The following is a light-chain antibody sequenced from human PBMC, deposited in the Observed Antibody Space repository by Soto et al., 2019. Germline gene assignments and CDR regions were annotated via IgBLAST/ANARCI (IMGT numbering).Light chain of an antibody. CDR1: RNVYGF. CDR3: QQSYDNPYT. CDR2: AAS. V-gene: IGKV1-39*01. J-gene: IGKJ2*01. Sequence: DIQMTQSPSSLSASVGDRVTITCRTSRNVYGFMNWYQQRPGRAPKFPISAASTLESGVPSRFSGSGSGTDFTLTISSLLPEDVATYYCQQSYDNPYTFGQGTKVEI.